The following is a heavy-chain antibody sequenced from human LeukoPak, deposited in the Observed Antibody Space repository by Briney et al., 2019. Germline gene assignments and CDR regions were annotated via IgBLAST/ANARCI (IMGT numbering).Heavy chain of an antibody. Sequence: ASVKVSCKSSGYTFTSYGIIWVRQAPGQGLEWMGWISAYNGNTNYAQKLQGRVTMTTDTSTSTAYMELRSLRSDDTAVYYCARVIWFGELWYFDYWGQGTLVTVSS. CDR1: GYTFTSYG. CDR2: ISAYNGNT. V-gene: IGHV1-18*01. D-gene: IGHD3-10*01. CDR3: ARVIWFGELWYFDY. J-gene: IGHJ4*02.